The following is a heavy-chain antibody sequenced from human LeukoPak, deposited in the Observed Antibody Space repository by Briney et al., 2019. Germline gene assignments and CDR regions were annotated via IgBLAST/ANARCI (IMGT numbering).Heavy chain of an antibody. CDR2: ITNDGSRT. CDR1: AFTFSEYW. Sequence: GGSLSLSCTASAFTFSEYWMHWVRHPPGKGLVWVSRITNDGSRTKYADHVKGRFTNATDNAKNTLYLQMDSLSAEDTAVYDCVRELGGPDYWGQGTLVTVSS. CDR3: VRELGGPDY. V-gene: IGHV3-74*03. D-gene: IGHD3-16*01. J-gene: IGHJ4*02.